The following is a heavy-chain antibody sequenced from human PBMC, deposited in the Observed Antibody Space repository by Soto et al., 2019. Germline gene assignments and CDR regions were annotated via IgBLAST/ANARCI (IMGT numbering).Heavy chain of an antibody. CDR3: ARDMVNYGMDV. J-gene: IGHJ6*02. V-gene: IGHV3-33*01. Sequence: QVQLVESGGGVVQPGRSLRLSCAASGFTFSSYGMHWVRQAPGKGLEWVAVIWYDGSNKYYADSVKGRFTISRDNSKNPLYLQMNSLRAEDTAVYYCARDMVNYGMDVWGQGTTVTVSS. D-gene: IGHD3-10*01. CDR2: IWYDGSNK. CDR1: GFTFSSYG.